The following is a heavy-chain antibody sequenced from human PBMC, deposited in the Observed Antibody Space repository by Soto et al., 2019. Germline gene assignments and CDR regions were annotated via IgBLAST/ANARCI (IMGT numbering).Heavy chain of an antibody. CDR3: ARDINDYYDSGGYGY. D-gene: IGHD3-22*01. CDR1: GFTFSSYS. CDR2: ISRSSSPI. J-gene: IGHJ4*02. Sequence: GGSLRLSCAASGFTFSSYSMNWVRQAPGKGLEWVSYISRSSSPIYYADSVKGRFTSSRDNAKNSLYLQMNSLRDEDTAVYYCARDINDYYDSGGYGYWGQGTLVTVSS. V-gene: IGHV3-48*02.